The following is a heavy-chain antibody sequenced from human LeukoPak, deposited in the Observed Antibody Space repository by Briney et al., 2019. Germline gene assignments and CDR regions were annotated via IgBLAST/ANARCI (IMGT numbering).Heavy chain of an antibody. CDR2: INPNSGGT. J-gene: IGHJ4*02. Sequence: GASVKVPCKASGYTFTGYYMHWVRQAPGQGLEWMGWINPNSGGTNYAQKFQGRVTMTRDTSISTAYMELSRLRSDDTAVYYCARDRNDYSNYILDYWGQGTLVTVSS. CDR3: ARDRNDYSNYILDY. V-gene: IGHV1-2*02. D-gene: IGHD4-11*01. CDR1: GYTFTGYY.